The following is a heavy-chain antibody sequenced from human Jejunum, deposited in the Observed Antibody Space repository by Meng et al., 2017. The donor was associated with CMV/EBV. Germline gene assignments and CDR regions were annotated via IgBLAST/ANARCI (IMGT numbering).Heavy chain of an antibody. Sequence: AMNWVRQAPGKGLEWVPGISGSGGSTYYADSVKGRFTISRVNSKNTLYLQMNSLRAEDTAVYYCAKPGPYYDILTGYFKMEYYFDYWGQGTLVTVSS. CDR1: A. J-gene: IGHJ4*02. V-gene: IGHV3-23*01. CDR3: AKPGPYYDILTGYFKMEYYFDY. D-gene: IGHD3-9*01. CDR2: ISGSGGST.